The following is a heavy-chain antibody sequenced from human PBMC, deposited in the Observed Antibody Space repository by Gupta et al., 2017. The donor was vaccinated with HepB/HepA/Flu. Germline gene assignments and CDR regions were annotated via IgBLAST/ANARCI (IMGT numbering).Heavy chain of an antibody. CDR3: ARGPTGGPEYFQS. V-gene: IGHV3-72*01. D-gene: IGHD3-10*01. CDR1: GFMFSEQY. CDR2: TKNKANGYTT. Sequence: EVQLVDSWGRLVKPAGSLCLSCIASGFMFSEQYTDGVRQAPGDPLEWVARTKNKANGYTTDYAASVKYRFTISRDDSKNSLFLDMNRLKTEDTAVYDCARGPTGGPEYFQSWGQGTLVTVSS. J-gene: IGHJ1*01.